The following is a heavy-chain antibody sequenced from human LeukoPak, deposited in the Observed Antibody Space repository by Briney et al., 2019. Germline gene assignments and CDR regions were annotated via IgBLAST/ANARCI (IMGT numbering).Heavy chain of an antibody. D-gene: IGHD1-14*01. CDR1: GYTFTGYY. CDR2: INPNSGGT. Sequence: ASVKVSCKASGYTFTGYYRHWVRQAPGQGLEWMGWINPNSGGTNYAQKFQGRVTMTRDTSISTAYMELSRLRSDDTAVYYCARVEGGEPNWFDPWGQGTLVTVSS. J-gene: IGHJ5*02. V-gene: IGHV1-2*02. CDR3: ARVEGGEPNWFDP.